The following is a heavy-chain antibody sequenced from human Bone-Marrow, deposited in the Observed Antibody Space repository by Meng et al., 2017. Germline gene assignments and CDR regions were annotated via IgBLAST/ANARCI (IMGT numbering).Heavy chain of an antibody. Sequence: GESLKISCAASGFTFSSYEMNWVRQASGKGLEWVSYISSSGSTIYYADSVKGRFTISRDNAKNSLYLQMNSLRAEDTAGYYCARDGTYSSSWHDAFDIWGQGTMVTVSS. CDR2: ISSSGSTI. V-gene: IGHV3-48*03. CDR3: ARDGTYSSSWHDAFDI. D-gene: IGHD6-13*01. CDR1: GFTFSSYE. J-gene: IGHJ3*02.